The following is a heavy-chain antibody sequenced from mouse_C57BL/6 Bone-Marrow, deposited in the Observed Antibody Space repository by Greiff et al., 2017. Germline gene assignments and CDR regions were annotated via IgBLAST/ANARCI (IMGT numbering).Heavy chain of an antibody. CDR2: ISGGGGNT. J-gene: IGHJ4*01. D-gene: IGHD1-1*01. Sequence: EVQLVESGGGLVKPGGSLKLSCAASGFTFSSYTMPWVRQTPEKRLEWVATISGGGGNTYYPDSVKGRFPLSRANAKNTLYLQMSSLRSEDTDLYYWARDYYGSSYDYAMDYWGKGTSVTVSS. CDR3: ARDYYGSSYDYAMDY. CDR1: GFTFSSYT. V-gene: IGHV5-9*01.